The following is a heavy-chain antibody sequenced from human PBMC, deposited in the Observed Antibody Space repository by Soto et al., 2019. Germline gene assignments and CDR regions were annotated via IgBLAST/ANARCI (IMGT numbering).Heavy chain of an antibody. V-gene: IGHV1-3*01. D-gene: IGHD2-15*01. J-gene: IGHJ6*02. CDR3: ARDGGGGYYYGMDV. CDR2: INAGNGNT. Sequence: ASVKVSCKASGYTFTSYAMHWVRQAPGQRLEWMGWINAGNGNTKYSQEFQGRVTITRDTSASTAYMELSSLRSEDTAVYYCARDGGGGYYYGMDVWGQGTTVTVAS. CDR1: GYTFTSYA.